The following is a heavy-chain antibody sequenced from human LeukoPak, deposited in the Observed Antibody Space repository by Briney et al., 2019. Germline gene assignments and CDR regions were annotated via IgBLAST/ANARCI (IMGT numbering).Heavy chain of an antibody. V-gene: IGHV3-48*01. CDR3: AKGARDYGDYDYYYMDV. J-gene: IGHJ6*03. D-gene: IGHD4-17*01. CDR1: GFTFSSYG. Sequence: PGGSLRLSCAASGFTFSSYGMTWVRQAPGKGLEWVSYISSSSSTIYYADSVKGRFTISRDNAKNSLYLQMNSLRAEDTALYYCAKGARDYGDYDYYYMDVWGKGTTVTISS. CDR2: ISSSSSTI.